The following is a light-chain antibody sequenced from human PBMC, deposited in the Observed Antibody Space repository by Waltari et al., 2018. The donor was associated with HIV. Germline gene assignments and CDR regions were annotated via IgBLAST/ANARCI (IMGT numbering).Light chain of an antibody. CDR1: SSDVGAYNY. V-gene: IGLV2-23*02. J-gene: IGLJ1*01. CDR3: CSYAGSSTYV. CDR2: DVT. Sequence: QSALTQPASVSGSPGQSITISCTGTSSDVGAYNYVSWYQQHPGKAPKPMIYDVTKRPSGVSNRFSGSKSANPASLTISGLQAEDEADYYCCSYAGSSTYVFGSGTKVTVL.